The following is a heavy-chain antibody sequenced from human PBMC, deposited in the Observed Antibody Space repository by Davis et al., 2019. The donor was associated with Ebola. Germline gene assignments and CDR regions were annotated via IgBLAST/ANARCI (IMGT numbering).Heavy chain of an antibody. D-gene: IGHD3-3*01. Sequence: GESLKISCAASGFTFSSYAMHWVRQAPGKGLEWVAVISYDGSNKYYADSVKGRFTISRDNSKNTLYLQMNSLGAEDKAVYYCAREYYDFWSGYYTGNYYYYGMDVWGQGTTVTVSS. J-gene: IGHJ6*02. CDR2: ISYDGSNK. CDR3: AREYYDFWSGYYTGNYYYYGMDV. CDR1: GFTFSSYA. V-gene: IGHV3-30*03.